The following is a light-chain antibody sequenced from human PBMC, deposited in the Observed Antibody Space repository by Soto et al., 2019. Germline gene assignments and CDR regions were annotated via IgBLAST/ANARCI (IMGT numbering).Light chain of an antibody. V-gene: IGLV2-8*01. CDR2: EVN. J-gene: IGLJ1*01. CDR3: SSYAGSSNV. Sequence: QSVLTQPPSASGSPGQSVAISCTGTSSDVGGCNYVSWYQQHPGKAPKLMIYEVNKRPSRVPDRFSGSKSGNTASLTVSGLQAEDEADYYCSSYAGSSNVFGTGTKVTVL. CDR1: SSDVGGCNY.